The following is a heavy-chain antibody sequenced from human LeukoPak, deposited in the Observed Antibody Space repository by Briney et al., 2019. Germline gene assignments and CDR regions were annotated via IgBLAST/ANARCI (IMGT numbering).Heavy chain of an antibody. V-gene: IGHV3-30*04. CDR1: GFTFSSYA. J-gene: IGHJ4*02. Sequence: GRSLRLSCAASGFTFSSYAMHWVRQAPGKGLEWVAVISYDGSNKYYADSVKGRFTISRDNSKNALYLQMNSLRAEDTAVYYCARDLKRGERRMDYWGQGTLVTVSS. CDR2: ISYDGSNK. D-gene: IGHD1-1*01. CDR3: ARDLKRGERRMDY.